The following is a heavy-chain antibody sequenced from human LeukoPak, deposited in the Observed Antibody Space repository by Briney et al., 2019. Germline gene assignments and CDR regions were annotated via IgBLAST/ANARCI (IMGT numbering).Heavy chain of an antibody. J-gene: IGHJ4*02. D-gene: IGHD2-15*01. CDR1: GFIFSYYW. Sequence: PGGSLRLSCAASGFIFSYYWMSWVRQAPGKGLEGVANIKEDGSAKYYVDSVKGRFTISGDDAKNSLYLQMSSLTAEDTAWYYCARILLGGRPRFDSWGQGTLVIVSS. CDR2: IKEDGSAK. CDR3: ARILLGGRPRFDS. V-gene: IGHV3-7*03.